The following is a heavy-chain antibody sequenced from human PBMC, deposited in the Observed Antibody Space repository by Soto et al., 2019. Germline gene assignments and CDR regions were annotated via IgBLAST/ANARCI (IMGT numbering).Heavy chain of an antibody. CDR1: GFTFSSFG. Sequence: QVQLVESGGGVVQPGRSLRLSCAASGFTFSSFGMHWVRQAPGKGLEWVAIIWYDGSNKYYSDYVKGRFTISRDNSKNTLFLQMNSLRVEDTAIYYCAKGSYSTAATLDVWGQGTTVTVSS. V-gene: IGHV3-33*06. D-gene: IGHD6-25*01. J-gene: IGHJ6*02. CDR3: AKGSYSTAATLDV. CDR2: IWYDGSNK.